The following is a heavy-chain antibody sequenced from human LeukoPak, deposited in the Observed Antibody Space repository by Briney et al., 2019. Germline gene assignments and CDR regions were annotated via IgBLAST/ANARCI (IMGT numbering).Heavy chain of an antibody. CDR2: MNPNSGNT. J-gene: IGHJ6*03. V-gene: IGHV1-8*03. Sequence: ASVKVSCKASGYTFTSYDINWVRQATGQGLEWMGWMNPNSGNTGYAQKFQGRVTITRNTSISTAYMELSSLRSEDTAVYYCARGWTWKKPNNYMDVWGRGTTVTVSS. CDR3: ARGWTWKKPNNYMDV. CDR1: GYTFTSYD. D-gene: IGHD1-1*01.